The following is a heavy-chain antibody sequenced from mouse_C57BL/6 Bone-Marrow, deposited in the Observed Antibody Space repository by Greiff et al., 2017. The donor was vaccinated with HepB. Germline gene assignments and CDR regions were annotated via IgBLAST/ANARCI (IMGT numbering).Heavy chain of an antibody. V-gene: IGHV1-64*01. Sequence: QVHVKQSGAELVKPGASVKLSCKASGYTFTSYWMHWVKQRPGQGLEWIGMIHPNSGSTNYNEKFKSKATLTVAKSSSTAYMQLSSLTSEDSAVYYCARWWLLRNYWGQGTTLTVSS. J-gene: IGHJ2*01. CDR1: GYTFTSYW. CDR3: ARWWLLRNY. D-gene: IGHD2-3*01. CDR2: IHPNSGST.